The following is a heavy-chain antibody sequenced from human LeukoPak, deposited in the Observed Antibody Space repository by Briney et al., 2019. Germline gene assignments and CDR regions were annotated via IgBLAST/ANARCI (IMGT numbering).Heavy chain of an antibody. Sequence: GASVKVSCKASGYTFTSYGISWVRQAPGQGLEWMGIINPSGGSTSYAQKFQGRVTMTRDTSTSTVYMELSSLRSEDTAVYYCARGRIWFGSLDYWGQGTLVTVSS. J-gene: IGHJ4*02. CDR3: ARGRIWFGSLDY. CDR1: GYTFTSYG. V-gene: IGHV1-46*01. D-gene: IGHD3-10*01. CDR2: INPSGGST.